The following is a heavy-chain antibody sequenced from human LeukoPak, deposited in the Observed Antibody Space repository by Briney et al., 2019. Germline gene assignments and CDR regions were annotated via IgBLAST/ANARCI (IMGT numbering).Heavy chain of an antibody. CDR2: ISRNSDDI. CDR3: ASRPRAAPSFDY. J-gene: IGHJ4*02. Sequence: GGSLRLSCAASGFTFDDYAMHWVRQVPGKGLEWVSGISRNSDDIGYADSVKGRFIISRDNAKNSLFLQLNSLRVEDTALYYCASRPRAAPSFDYWGQGILVTVSS. CDR1: GFTFDDYA. D-gene: IGHD6-25*01. V-gene: IGHV3-9*01.